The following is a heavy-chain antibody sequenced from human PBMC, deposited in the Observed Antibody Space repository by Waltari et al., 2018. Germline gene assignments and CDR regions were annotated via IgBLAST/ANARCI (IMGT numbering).Heavy chain of an antibody. CDR3: ASNRDMLT. CDR2: INPNTGGT. Sequence: QVQLVQSGAEVKTPGASVKVTCRASCYTFTAYHMHWVRQAPGQGLEWMGRINPNTGGTTYAQKFGGRVTMTRDTAISTAYMELHSLTTEDTAVYFCASNRDMLTWGQGTMVIVSS. V-gene: IGHV1-2*06. J-gene: IGHJ3*01. D-gene: IGHD3-16*01. CDR1: CYTFTAYH.